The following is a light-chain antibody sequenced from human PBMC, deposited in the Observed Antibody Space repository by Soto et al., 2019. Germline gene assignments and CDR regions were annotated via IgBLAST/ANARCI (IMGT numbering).Light chain of an antibody. V-gene: IGLV2-14*03. CDR1: SSDVGGYNY. CDR3: SSYTSSSTYV. CDR2: DVS. J-gene: IGLJ1*01. Sequence: QSALTQPASVSGSPGQSITISCTGTSSDVGGYNYVFWYQQHPGKAPKLIIFDVSHRPSGFSNRFSGSKSGNAASLTISGLQAEDEADYYCSSYTSSSTYVFGTGTKLTVL.